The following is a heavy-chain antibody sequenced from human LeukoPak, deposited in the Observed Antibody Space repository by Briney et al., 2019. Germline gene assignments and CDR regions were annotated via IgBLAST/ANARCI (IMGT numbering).Heavy chain of an antibody. CDR1: GFTVSSNY. Sequence: GGSLRLSCAASGFTVSSNYMSWVRQAPGKGLEWVSVIYSGGSTYYADSVKGRFTISRDNSKNTLYLQMNSLRAEDTAVYYCAKGVRGVIIKGAFDIWGQGTMVTVSS. V-gene: IGHV3-66*01. D-gene: IGHD3-10*01. J-gene: IGHJ3*02. CDR3: AKGVRGVIIKGAFDI. CDR2: IYSGGST.